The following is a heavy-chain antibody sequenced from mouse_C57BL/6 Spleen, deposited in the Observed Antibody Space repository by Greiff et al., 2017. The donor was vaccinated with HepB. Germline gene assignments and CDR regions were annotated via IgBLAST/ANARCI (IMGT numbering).Heavy chain of an antibody. CDR2: IYPGDGDT. CDR1: GYAFSSSW. Sequence: VKLQESGPELVKPGASVKISCKASGYAFSSSWMNWVKQRPGKGLEWIGRIYPGDGDTNYNGKFKGKATLTADKSSSTAYMQLSSLTSEDSAVYFCARRHDGYEGDYWGQGTTLTVSS. V-gene: IGHV1-82*01. CDR3: ARRHDGYEGDY. D-gene: IGHD2-3*01. J-gene: IGHJ2*01.